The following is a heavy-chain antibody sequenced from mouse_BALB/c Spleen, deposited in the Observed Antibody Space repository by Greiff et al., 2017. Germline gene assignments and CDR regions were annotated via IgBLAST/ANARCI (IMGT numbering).Heavy chain of an antibody. CDR1: GYTFTSYW. CDR3: ARGDGYYAMDY. Sequence: QVQLQQPGAELVKPGASVKLSCKASGYTFTSYWMHWVKQRPGQGLEWIGEINPSNGRTNYNEKFKSKATLTVDKSSSTAYMQLSSLTSEDSAVYYCARGDGYYAMDYWGQGTSVTVSS. V-gene: IGHV1S81*02. CDR2: INPSNGRT. J-gene: IGHJ4*01. D-gene: IGHD2-3*01.